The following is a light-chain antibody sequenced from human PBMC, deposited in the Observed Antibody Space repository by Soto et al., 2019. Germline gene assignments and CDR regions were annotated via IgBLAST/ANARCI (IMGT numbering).Light chain of an antibody. CDR2: EAS. CDR3: HQRQSWPRT. Sequence: DIQMTQSPSTLSASVGDRVTITCRASQSINKWLAWYQQKPGKAPTLLIYEASNLESGVPSRFSGSGSGADFTLTISDVQPEDFALYYCHQRQSWPRTFGQGTKVDIK. CDR1: QSINKW. J-gene: IGKJ1*01. V-gene: IGKV1-5*03.